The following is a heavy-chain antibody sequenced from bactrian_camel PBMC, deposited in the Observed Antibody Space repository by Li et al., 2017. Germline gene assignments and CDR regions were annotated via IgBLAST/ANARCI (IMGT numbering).Heavy chain of an antibody. D-gene: IGHD3*01. CDR1: GYIYGSNC. V-gene: IGHV3S53*01. Sequence: HVQLVESGGGSVQAGGSLRLSCVASGYIYGSNCRGWFRHVPGKEREGVAAVENDRSVRYADSAKGRFTISKQNAENTLYLQMNSLKPEDTAMYYCAADLNVGLCRLSSSPQYRFRGRGTQVTVS. J-gene: IGHJ4*01. CDR3: AADLNVGLCRLSSSPQYRF. CDR2: VENDRSV.